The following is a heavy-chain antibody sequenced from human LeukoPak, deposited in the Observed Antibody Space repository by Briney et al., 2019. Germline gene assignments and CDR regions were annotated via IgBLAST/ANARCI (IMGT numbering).Heavy chain of an antibody. CDR1: GGSISSGDYY. CDR2: IYYSGST. Sequence: SQTLSLTCTVSGGSISSGDYYWSWIRQPRGKGLEWIVYIYYSGSTYYNPSLKSRVTISVDTSKNQFSLKLSSVTAADTAVYYCATTYYDFWSGYEGDYWGQGTLVTVSS. V-gene: IGHV4-30-4*08. CDR3: ATTYYDFWSGYEGDY. D-gene: IGHD3-3*01. J-gene: IGHJ4*02.